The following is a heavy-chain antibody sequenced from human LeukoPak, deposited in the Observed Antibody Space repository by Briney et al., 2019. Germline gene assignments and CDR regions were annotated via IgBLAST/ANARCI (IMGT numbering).Heavy chain of an antibody. D-gene: IGHD2-8*01. Sequence: GGSLRLSCAASGFTFSSYSMNWVRQAPGKGLEWVSSITGNSGTTKYADSVRGRFTMSRDNSRNTLYLQMDSLRAEDTAVYYCAKDPNGDYIGAFDAWGQGTMVIVSS. J-gene: IGHJ3*01. CDR2: ITGNSGTT. CDR3: AKDPNGDYIGAFDA. CDR1: GFTFSSYS. V-gene: IGHV3-23*01.